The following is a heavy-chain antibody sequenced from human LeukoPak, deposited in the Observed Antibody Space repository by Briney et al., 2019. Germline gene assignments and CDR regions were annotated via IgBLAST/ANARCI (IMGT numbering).Heavy chain of an antibody. J-gene: IGHJ4*02. CDR1: GGSISSSSYY. V-gene: IGHV4-39*07. Sequence: KPSETLSLTCTVSGGSISSSSYYWGWIRQPPGKGLEWIGSIYYSGSTYYNPSLKSRVTISVDTSKNQSSLKLSSVTAADTAVYYCARDPCYYDSSGYYSAFGNWGQGTLVTVSS. CDR3: ARDPCYYDSSGYYSAFGN. D-gene: IGHD3-22*01. CDR2: IYYSGST.